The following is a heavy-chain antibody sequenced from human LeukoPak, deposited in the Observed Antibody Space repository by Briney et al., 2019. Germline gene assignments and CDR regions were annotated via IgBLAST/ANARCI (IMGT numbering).Heavy chain of an antibody. J-gene: IGHJ6*03. CDR2: ISGSGGST. CDR3: AKGSHDYSNYPYVVFALIRIYYYYMDV. D-gene: IGHD4-11*01. Sequence: GGSLRLSCAVSGFTFSSYAMSWVRQAPGKGLEWVSAISGSGGSTYYADSVKGRFTISRDNSKNTLYLQMNSLRAEDTAVYYCAKGSHDYSNYPYVVFALIRIYYYYMDVWGKGATVTVSS. V-gene: IGHV3-23*01. CDR1: GFTFSSYA.